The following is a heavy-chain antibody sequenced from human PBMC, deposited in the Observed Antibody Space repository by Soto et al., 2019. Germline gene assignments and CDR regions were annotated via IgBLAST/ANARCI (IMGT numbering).Heavy chain of an antibody. J-gene: IGHJ4*02. CDR3: ARVFLHRYSYLFDY. CDR2: ISAYNGNT. D-gene: IGHD5-18*01. Sequence: XSVKVSCEASAYTFTSYGISWVRQAPGQGLEWMGWISAYNGNTNYAQKLQGRVTMTTDTSTSTAYMELRSLRSDDTAVYYCARVFLHRYSYLFDYWGQGTLVTVSS. CDR1: AYTFTSYG. V-gene: IGHV1-18*04.